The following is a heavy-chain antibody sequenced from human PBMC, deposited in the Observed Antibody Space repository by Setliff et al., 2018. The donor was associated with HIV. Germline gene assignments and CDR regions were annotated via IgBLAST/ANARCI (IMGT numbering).Heavy chain of an antibody. CDR1: GYTFTTYG. Sequence: ASVKVSCKASGYTFTTYGITWVRQAPGQGLEWMGWISTYNGNTNYAQKFQGRVTMTTVTSTSTAYMELSSLRSEDTAVYYCAAGYCGGDCYSRQSYFDYWGQGTLVTVSS. CDR2: ISTYNGNT. V-gene: IGHV1-18*01. J-gene: IGHJ4*02. D-gene: IGHD2-21*02. CDR3: AAGYCGGDCYSRQSYFDY.